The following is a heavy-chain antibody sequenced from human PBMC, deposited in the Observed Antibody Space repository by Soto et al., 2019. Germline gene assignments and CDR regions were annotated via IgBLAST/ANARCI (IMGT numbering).Heavy chain of an antibody. CDR1: GGSISDFY. J-gene: IGHJ4*02. Sequence: SSETLSLTCTVSGGSISDFYWSWIRQPPGKGLEWIGYIYYSGSTNYTPSLKSRVTISVDTPKNQFSLNLRSMSPADTAVYYCARVGRLAARTFAYWGRGTLVTFPS. CDR2: IYYSGST. D-gene: IGHD6-6*01. V-gene: IGHV4-59*01. CDR3: ARVGRLAARTFAY.